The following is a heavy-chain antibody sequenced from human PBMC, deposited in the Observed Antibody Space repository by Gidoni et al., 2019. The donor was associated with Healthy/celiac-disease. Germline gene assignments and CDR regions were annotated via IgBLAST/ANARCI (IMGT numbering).Heavy chain of an antibody. CDR3: AKEDGSGDYYYYGMDV. J-gene: IGHJ6*02. D-gene: IGHD3-10*01. Sequence: EVQLLESGGGLVQPGGSLRLSCAASGFTFSSYAMRWVRQVQGKGLEWVSAISGSGGSTYYADSVKGRFTISRENSKNTLYLQMNSLRAEDTAVYYCAKEDGSGDYYYYGMDVGGQGTTVTVSS. CDR1: GFTFSSYA. CDR2: ISGSGGST. V-gene: IGHV3-23*01.